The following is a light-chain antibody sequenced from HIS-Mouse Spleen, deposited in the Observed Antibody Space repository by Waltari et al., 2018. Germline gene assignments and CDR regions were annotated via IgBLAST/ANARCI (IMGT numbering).Light chain of an antibody. Sequence: QSALTQPASVSGSPGQSITISCTGTSSDVGGSNYVSWYQQHPAKAPKLMIYEVSNRPSGVSNRFSGSKSGNTASLTISGLQAEDEADYYCSSYTSSSTPHVVFGGGTKLTVL. CDR1: SSDVGGSNY. CDR3: SSYTSSSTPHVV. V-gene: IGLV2-14*01. J-gene: IGLJ2*01. CDR2: EVS.